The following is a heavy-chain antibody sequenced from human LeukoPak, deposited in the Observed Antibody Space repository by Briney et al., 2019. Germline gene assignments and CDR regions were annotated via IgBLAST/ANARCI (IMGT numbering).Heavy chain of an antibody. V-gene: IGHV3-23*01. Sequence: GGSLRLSCAASGFTFNNYAMNWVRQAPGKGLEWVSTISGSDGSTYYADSVKGRFTISRDTSKNTVYLQMNSLRAEDTAIYFCAKRGEYRNSPGKYYFDCWGQGTLVTVSS. CDR3: AKRGEYRNSPGKYYFDC. CDR1: GFTFNNYA. J-gene: IGHJ4*02. D-gene: IGHD6-6*01. CDR2: ISGSDGST.